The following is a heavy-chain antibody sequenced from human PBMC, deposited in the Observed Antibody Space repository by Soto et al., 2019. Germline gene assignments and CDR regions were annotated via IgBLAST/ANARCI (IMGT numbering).Heavy chain of an antibody. CDR2: IYYSGST. CDR1: GCSVSSGSYY. Sequence: PPETLSLTCAVSGCSVSSGSYYWSWIRQPPGKGLEWIGYIYYSGSTNYNPYLKSRVTISVDTSKNQFSLKLSSVTAADTAVYYCARDVSSGWSNYYYGMDVWGQGTTVT. V-gene: IGHV4-61*01. CDR3: ARDVSSGWSNYYYGMDV. D-gene: IGHD6-19*01. J-gene: IGHJ6*02.